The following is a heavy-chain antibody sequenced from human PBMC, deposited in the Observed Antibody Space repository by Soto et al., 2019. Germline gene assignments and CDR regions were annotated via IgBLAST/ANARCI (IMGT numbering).Heavy chain of an antibody. CDR3: ARADPDASVGY. J-gene: IGHJ4*02. V-gene: IGHV3-23*01. Sequence: GGSLRLSCAASGFTFSSYAMSWVRQAPGKGLEWVSAISGSGGSTYYADSVKGRFTISRDNSKNQFSLRMNSKIAADTAVYYCARADPDASVGYWGQGTLVTVSS. D-gene: IGHD2-15*01. CDR1: GFTFSSYA. CDR2: ISGSGGST.